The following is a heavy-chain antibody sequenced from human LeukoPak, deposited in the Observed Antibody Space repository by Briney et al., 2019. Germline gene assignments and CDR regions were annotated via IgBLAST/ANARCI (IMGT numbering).Heavy chain of an antibody. Sequence: ASVKVSCKTSGYTFTGYYMHWVRQAPGQGLGWMGRINPNSGGTNYAQKFQGRDTMTRDTSISTAYMELSRLRSDDTAVYYCYGASVGATNFWGQGTLVTVSS. J-gene: IGHJ4*02. CDR2: INPNSGGT. V-gene: IGHV1-2*06. D-gene: IGHD1-26*01. CDR3: YGASVGATNF. CDR1: GYTFTGYY.